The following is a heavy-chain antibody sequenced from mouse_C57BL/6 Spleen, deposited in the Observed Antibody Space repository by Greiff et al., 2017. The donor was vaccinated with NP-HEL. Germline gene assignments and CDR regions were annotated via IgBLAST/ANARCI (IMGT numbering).Heavy chain of an antibody. J-gene: IGHJ4*01. V-gene: IGHV1-64*01. Sequence: QVQLQQPGAELVKPGASVKLSCKASGYTFTNYWMHWVKQRPGQGLEWIGMIHPNSGSTKENEKFKSKATLTVDKSSSTAYMQLSSLTSEDSAVYYCARWDGKENYYAMDYWGQGTSVTVSS. CDR1: GYTFTNYW. CDR3: ARWDGKENYYAMDY. D-gene: IGHD2-1*01. CDR2: IHPNSGST.